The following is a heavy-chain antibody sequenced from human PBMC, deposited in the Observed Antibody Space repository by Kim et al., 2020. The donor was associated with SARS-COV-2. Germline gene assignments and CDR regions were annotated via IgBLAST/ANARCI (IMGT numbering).Heavy chain of an antibody. Sequence: GGSLRLSCAASGFTFSSYWMSWVRQAPGKGLEWVANIKQDGSEKYYVDSVKGRFTISRDNAKNSLYLQMNSLRAEDTAVYYCARDGSILDVLLWFGESPYGMDVWGQETTVTVSS. CDR1: GFTFSSYW. CDR3: ARDGSILDVLLWFGESPYGMDV. V-gene: IGHV3-7*01. D-gene: IGHD3-10*01. J-gene: IGHJ6*02. CDR2: IKQDGSEK.